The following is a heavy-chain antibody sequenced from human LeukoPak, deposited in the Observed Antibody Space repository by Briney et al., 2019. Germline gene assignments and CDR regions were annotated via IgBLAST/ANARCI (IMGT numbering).Heavy chain of an antibody. CDR2: INSDGSSA. V-gene: IGHV3-74*01. D-gene: IGHD1-26*01. Sequence: PGGSLRLSCAASGFTFSSYWMHWVRQAPGKGLVWVSRINSDGSSASYADSVKGRFTISRDNAKNTLYLQMNSLRAEDTAVYYCARDYAGTNWFDPWGQGTLVTVSS. CDR3: ARDYAGTNWFDP. CDR1: GFTFSSYW. J-gene: IGHJ5*02.